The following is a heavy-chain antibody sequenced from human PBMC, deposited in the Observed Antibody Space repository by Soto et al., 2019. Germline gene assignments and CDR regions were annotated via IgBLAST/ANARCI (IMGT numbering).Heavy chain of an antibody. J-gene: IGHJ4*02. CDR3: ARGSEYSGYVLDY. D-gene: IGHD5-12*01. Sequence: GGSLRLSCATSGFTFSSYSMNWVRQAPGKGLEWVSSISSSSSYIYYADSVKGRFTISRDNAKNSLYLQMNSLRAEDTAVYYCARGSEYSGYVLDYWGRGTLVTVSS. CDR1: GFTFSSYS. V-gene: IGHV3-21*01. CDR2: ISSSSSYI.